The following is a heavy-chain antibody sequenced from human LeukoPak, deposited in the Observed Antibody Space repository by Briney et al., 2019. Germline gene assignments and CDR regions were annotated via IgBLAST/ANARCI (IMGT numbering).Heavy chain of an antibody. CDR1: GFTFSSYA. V-gene: IGHV3-23*01. CDR3: AKGGYDPYYYYYMDV. CDR2: ISGSGGST. D-gene: IGHD5-12*01. Sequence: GGSLRLSCAASGFTFSSYAMSWVRQAPGKGLEWVSAISGSGGSTYYADSVKGRFTISRDNSKNTLYLQMNSLRAEDTAVYYCAKGGYDPYYYYYMDVWGKGTTVTVSS. J-gene: IGHJ6*03.